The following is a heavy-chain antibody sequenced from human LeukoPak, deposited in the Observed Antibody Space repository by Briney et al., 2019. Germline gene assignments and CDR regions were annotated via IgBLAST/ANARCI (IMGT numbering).Heavy chain of an antibody. D-gene: IGHD6-13*01. CDR1: GGSISSYY. Sequence: SETLSLTCTVSGGSISSYYWSWIRQPPGKGLEWIGYIYYSVSTNYNPSLKSRATISVDTSKNQFSLKLSSVTAADTAVYYCARNLGGSSWVFDYWGQGTLVTVSS. V-gene: IGHV4-59*01. CDR2: IYYSVST. J-gene: IGHJ4*02. CDR3: ARNLGGSSWVFDY.